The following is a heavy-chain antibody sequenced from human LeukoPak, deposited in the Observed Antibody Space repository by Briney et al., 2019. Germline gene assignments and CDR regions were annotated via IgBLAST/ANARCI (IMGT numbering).Heavy chain of an antibody. CDR1: GYTFTSYY. D-gene: IGHD5-18*01. CDR3: ARDTGYSYLRRPTLPDY. CDR2: INPSGGST. V-gene: IGHV1-46*01. Sequence: ASVKVSCKASGYTFTSYYMHWVRQAPGQGLEWMGIINPSGGSTSYAQKFQGRVTMTRDTSTSTVYMELSSLRSEDTAVYYCARDTGYSYLRRPTLPDYWGQGTLVTVPS. J-gene: IGHJ4*02.